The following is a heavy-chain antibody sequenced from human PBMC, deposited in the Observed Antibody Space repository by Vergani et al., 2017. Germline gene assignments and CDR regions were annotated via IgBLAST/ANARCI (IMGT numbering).Heavy chain of an antibody. J-gene: IGHJ5*02. CDR2: INSDGSST. CDR3: ARGGNWNLRANWFDP. Sequence: EVQLVESGGGLVQPGGSLRLSCAASGFTFSSYWMHWVRQAPGKGLVWVSRINSDGSSTSYADSVKGRFTISRDNAKNTLYLQMNSLRAEDTAVYYCARGGNWNLRANWFDPWGQGTLVTVSS. V-gene: IGHV3-74*01. CDR1: GFTFSSYW. D-gene: IGHD1-20*01.